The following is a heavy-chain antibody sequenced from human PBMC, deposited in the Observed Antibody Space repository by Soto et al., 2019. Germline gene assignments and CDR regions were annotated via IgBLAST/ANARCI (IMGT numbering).Heavy chain of an antibody. V-gene: IGHV3-48*04. J-gene: IGHJ4*02. CDR1: GFTFSSYS. CDR2: ISSTSTTI. Sequence: EVQLVEAGGGLVQPGGSLRLSCAASGFTFSSYSMNWVRQAPGKGLEWVSYISSTSTTIYYPDSVKGRFTISRDNAKKSLYLQMNNLRAKDAAVYYCARESGSGRFPFCYWGQGTLVTVSS. CDR3: ARESGSGRFPFCY. D-gene: IGHD6-19*01.